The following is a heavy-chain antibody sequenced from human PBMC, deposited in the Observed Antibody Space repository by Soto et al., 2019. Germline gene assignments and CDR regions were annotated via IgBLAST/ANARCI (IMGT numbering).Heavy chain of an antibody. CDR3: ATDKNKYKLLIGYYYYGLDV. J-gene: IGHJ6*02. Sequence: GGSLRLSCAASGFTFSSYGMHWVRQAPGKGLEWVAVISYDGSNKYYADSVKGRFTISRDNSKNTLYLQMNSLRAEDTAVYYCATDKNKYKLLIGYYYYGLDVWGQGTTVTVSS. V-gene: IGHV3-30*03. CDR2: ISYDGSNK. D-gene: IGHD2-2*01. CDR1: GFTFSSYG.